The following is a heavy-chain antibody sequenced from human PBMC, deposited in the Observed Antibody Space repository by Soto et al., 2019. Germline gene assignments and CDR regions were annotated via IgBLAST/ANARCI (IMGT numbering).Heavy chain of an antibody. CDR2: ISRSGSTI. V-gene: IGHV3-48*03. CDR3: VRGGGGGLFDP. Sequence: GGSLRLSCAASGFTFSSYEMNWVRQAPGKGLEWVSYISRSGSTIYDADSVKGRFTISRDNAKRSLYLQMMSLTAEDTAIYYCVRGGGGGLFDPWGQGTMVTVSS. J-gene: IGHJ5*02. CDR1: GFTFSSYE. D-gene: IGHD2-15*01.